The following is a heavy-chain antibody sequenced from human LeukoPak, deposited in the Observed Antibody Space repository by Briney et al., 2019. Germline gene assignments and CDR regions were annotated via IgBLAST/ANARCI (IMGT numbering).Heavy chain of an antibody. CDR2: INHSGST. V-gene: IGHV4-34*01. J-gene: IGHJ4*02. Sequence: SETLSLTCAVYGGSFSGYYWSWIRQPPGKGLEWIGEINHSGSTNYNPSLKSRVTISVDTSKNQFSLKLSSVTAADTAVYYCARDGYYFDSSGYYFWGQGTLVTVSS. CDR3: ARDGYYFDSSGYYF. D-gene: IGHD3-22*01. CDR1: GGSFSGYY.